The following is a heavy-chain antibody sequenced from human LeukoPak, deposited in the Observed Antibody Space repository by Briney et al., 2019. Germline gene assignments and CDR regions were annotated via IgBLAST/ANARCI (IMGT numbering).Heavy chain of an antibody. CDR2: ISGSGSTT. J-gene: IGHJ4*02. CDR3: AKVGDYYGSGKYSNFDY. CDR1: GFTFSSYA. V-gene: IGHV3-23*01. D-gene: IGHD3-10*01. Sequence: GGSLRLSCAASGFTFSSYAMTWVRQAPGKGLEWVSAISGSGSTTYYADSVKGRFTISRDNSKNTLCLQMSSLRAEDTAVYYCAKVGDYYGSGKYSNFDYWGQGTLVTVSS.